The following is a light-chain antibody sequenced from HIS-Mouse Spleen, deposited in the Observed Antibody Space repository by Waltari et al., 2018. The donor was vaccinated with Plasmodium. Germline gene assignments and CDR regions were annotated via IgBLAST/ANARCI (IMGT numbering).Light chain of an antibody. Sequence: DIQMTQSPSSLSASVGDRVTITCRASQSISSNLNWYQQKPGKAPKLLSYAASSWQSGVPLRCSGSGSGTEFTLTISSLQPEDFATYYCQQSDSTPGTCGGGTKVEIK. V-gene: IGKV1-39*01. J-gene: IGKJ4*01. CDR3: QQSDSTPGT. CDR1: QSISSN. CDR2: AAS.